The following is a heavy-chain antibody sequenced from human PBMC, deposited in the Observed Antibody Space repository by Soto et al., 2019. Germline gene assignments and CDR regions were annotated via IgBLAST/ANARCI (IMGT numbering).Heavy chain of an antibody. D-gene: IGHD3-3*01. V-gene: IGHV3-30*18. CDR2: ISYDVSNK. CDR1: GFTFSSYG. CDR3: AKIQTAEWLLPDY. Sequence: QVQLVESGGGVVQPGRSLRLSCAASGFTFSSYGMHWVRQAPGKGLEWVAVISYDVSNKYYADSVKGRFTISRDNSTNTLYLQMNSLRAEDTAVYYWAKIQTAEWLLPDYWGQGTLVTVSS. J-gene: IGHJ4*02.